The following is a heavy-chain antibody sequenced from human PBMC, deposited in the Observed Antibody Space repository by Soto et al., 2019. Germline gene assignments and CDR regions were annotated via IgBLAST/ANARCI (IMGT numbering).Heavy chain of an antibody. CDR3: ARTPVSEYYYYYMDV. V-gene: IGHV5-51*01. Sequence: GGALKISCKGFGNSFYPYWIGRVRPMPGKGLEWMGIIYPGDSDTRYSPSFQGQVTISADKSISTAYLQWSSLKASDTAMYYCARTPVSEYYYYYMDVWGKGTTVTVSS. J-gene: IGHJ6*03. CDR1: GNSFYPYW. CDR2: IYPGDSDT. D-gene: IGHD1-26*01.